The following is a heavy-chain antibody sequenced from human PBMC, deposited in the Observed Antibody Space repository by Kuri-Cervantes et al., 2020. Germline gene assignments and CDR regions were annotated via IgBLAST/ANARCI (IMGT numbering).Heavy chain of an antibody. Sequence: VQLEESGPELVKPGASVKLSCKASGYTITSDDINWVKQRPGQGLEWIGWIYPRNGNTKYNEKFEGKATMTVDTSSSTAYMELHSLTSEDAAVYYCTRCPSFITTVVPFDYWGQGTTLTVSS. CDR1: GYTITSDD. CDR3: TRCPSFITTVVPFDY. CDR2: IYPRNGNT. V-gene: IGHV1-18*04. J-gene: IGHJ4*01. D-gene: IGHD3-22*01.